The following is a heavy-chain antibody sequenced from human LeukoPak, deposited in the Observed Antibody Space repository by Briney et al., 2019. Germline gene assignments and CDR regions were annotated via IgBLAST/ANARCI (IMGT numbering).Heavy chain of an antibody. CDR2: NIPIFGIA. CDR3: AGVVVAATYFYYYGMDV. J-gene: IGHJ6*02. V-gene: IGHV1-69*04. D-gene: IGHD2-15*01. Sequence: SVKVSCKASGGTFSSYAISWVRQAPGQGLDWMGRNIPIFGIANYAQKFQGRVTITADKSTSTAYMELSSLRSEDTAVYYCAGVVVAATYFYYYGMDVWGQGNTVTVSS. CDR1: GGTFSSYA.